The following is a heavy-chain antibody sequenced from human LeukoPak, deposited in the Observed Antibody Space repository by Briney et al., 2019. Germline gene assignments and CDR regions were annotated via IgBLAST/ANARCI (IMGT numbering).Heavy chain of an antibody. CDR3: AKVGAQKTSFYSFDF. D-gene: IGHD2-15*01. V-gene: IGHV3-66*02. Sequence: PGGSLRLSCAASGFTVSSNYMSWVRQAPGKGLEWVSVIYSGGSTYYADSVKGRFTISRDNSKNTLYLQMNDLRTEDTALYYCAKVGAQKTSFYSFDFWGQGTLVTVSS. J-gene: IGHJ4*02. CDR1: GFTVSSNY. CDR2: IYSGGST.